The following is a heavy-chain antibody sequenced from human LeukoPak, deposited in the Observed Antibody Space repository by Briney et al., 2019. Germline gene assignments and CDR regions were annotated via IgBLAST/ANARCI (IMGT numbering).Heavy chain of an antibody. CDR1: GFTFSDHY. CDR3: ARELRDSSGWLFDY. J-gene: IGHJ4*02. Sequence: GGSLRLSCAASGFTFSDHYMAWIRQAPGKGLEWVSYISSGSSYTNYADSVKGRFTISRDNAKNSLYLQMNSLRAEDAAVYYCARELRDSSGWLFDYWGQGTLVTVSS. CDR2: ISSGSSYT. D-gene: IGHD6-19*01. V-gene: IGHV3-11*05.